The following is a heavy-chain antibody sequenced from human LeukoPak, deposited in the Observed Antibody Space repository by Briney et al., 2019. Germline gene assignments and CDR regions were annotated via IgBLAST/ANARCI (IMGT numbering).Heavy chain of an antibody. Sequence: GGSLRLSCAASGFTFSSYAMSWVRQAPGKGLEWVSAISGSGCSTYYADSVKGRFTISRDNSKNTLYLQMNSLRAKATAVYYCAKDQSSVDGGSYYGVGYYFDYWGQGTLVTVSS. V-gene: IGHV3-23*01. CDR2: ISGSGCST. CDR1: GFTFSSYA. D-gene: IGHD1-26*01. CDR3: AKDQSSVDGGSYYGVGYYFDY. J-gene: IGHJ4*02.